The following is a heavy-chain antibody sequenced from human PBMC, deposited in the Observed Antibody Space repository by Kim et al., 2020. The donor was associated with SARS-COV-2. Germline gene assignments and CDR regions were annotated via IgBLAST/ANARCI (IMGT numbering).Heavy chain of an antibody. D-gene: IGHD1-7*01. V-gene: IGHV2-5*01. Sequence: SPSLKSRLTSTKDTSKNQVVLTMTNMDPVDTATYYCAHRRNWNYGGGFDYWGQGTLVTVSS. J-gene: IGHJ4*02. CDR3: AHRRNWNYGGGFDY.